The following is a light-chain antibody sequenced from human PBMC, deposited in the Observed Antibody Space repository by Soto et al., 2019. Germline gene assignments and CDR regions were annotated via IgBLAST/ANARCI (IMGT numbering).Light chain of an antibody. CDR2: GAS. CDR3: LQHNSYPLT. Sequence: EIVLTQSPGTLSLSPGERATLSCRASQSVSSNYLAWYQQKPGQAPRLLIYGASSRATGIPDRFSGSGSGTDFTLTISRLEPEDFATYYCLQHNSYPLTFGGGTKVDIK. V-gene: IGKV3-20*01. J-gene: IGKJ4*01. CDR1: QSVSSNY.